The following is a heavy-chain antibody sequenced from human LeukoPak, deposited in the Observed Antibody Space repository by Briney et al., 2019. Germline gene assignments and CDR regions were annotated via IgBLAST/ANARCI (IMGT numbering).Heavy chain of an antibody. J-gene: IGHJ5*02. CDR2: FDPEDGET. V-gene: IGHV1-24*01. Sequence: GASVKVSCKVSGYTLTELSMHWVRQAPGKGLEWMGGFDPEDGETIYAQKFQGRVTMTEDISTDTAYMELSSLRSEDTAVYYCATERVTTESTSGWFDPWGQGTLVTVSS. CDR1: GYTLTELS. CDR3: ATERVTTESTSGWFDP. D-gene: IGHD4-17*01.